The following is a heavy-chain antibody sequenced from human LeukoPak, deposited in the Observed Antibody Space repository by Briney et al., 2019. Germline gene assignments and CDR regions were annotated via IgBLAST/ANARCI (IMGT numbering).Heavy chain of an antibody. CDR1: GFTFDDYA. D-gene: IGHD4/OR15-4a*01. J-gene: IGHJ4*02. Sequence: GGSLRLSCAASGFTFDDYAMHWVRQAPGKGLEWVSGISWNSGSVGYADSVKGRFTISRDNAKNSLFLQMNSLRADDTAVYYCARTGDNGDDYWGQGTLVTVSS. V-gene: IGHV3-9*01. CDR2: ISWNSGSV. CDR3: ARTGDNGDDY.